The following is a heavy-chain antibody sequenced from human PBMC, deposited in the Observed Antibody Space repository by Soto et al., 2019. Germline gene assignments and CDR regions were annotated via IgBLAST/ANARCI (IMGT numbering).Heavy chain of an antibody. Sequence: QVQLVESGGGVVQPGRSLRLSCAASGFTFSSYGMHWVRQAPGKGLEWVTVIYCDGSNKYYADSVKGRFTISRDNSKNTLYLQMNSLRAEDTAVYYCARDIKDDGSGYYAGIDYWGQGTLVTVSS. J-gene: IGHJ4*02. CDR2: IYCDGSNK. D-gene: IGHD3-22*01. CDR1: GFTFSSYG. V-gene: IGHV3-33*01. CDR3: ARDIKDDGSGYYAGIDY.